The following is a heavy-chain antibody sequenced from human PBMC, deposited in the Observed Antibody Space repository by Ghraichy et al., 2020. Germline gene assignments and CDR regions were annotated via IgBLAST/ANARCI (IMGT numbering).Heavy chain of an antibody. CDR1: GGSISSYY. D-gene: IGHD4-17*01. V-gene: IGHV4-59*01. Sequence: SETLSLTCTVSGGSISSYYWSWIRQPPGKGLEWIGYIYYSGSTNYNPSLKSRVTISVDTSKNQFSLKLSSVTAADTAVYYCARERSYGDPIDWGQGTLVTVSS. CDR3: ARERSYGDPID. J-gene: IGHJ4*02. CDR2: IYYSGST.